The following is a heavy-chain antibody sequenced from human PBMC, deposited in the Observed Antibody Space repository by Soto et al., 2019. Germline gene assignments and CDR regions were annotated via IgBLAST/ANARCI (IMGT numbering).Heavy chain of an antibody. CDR2: ITPIFGTA. J-gene: IGHJ5*02. Sequence: SVEVSCKASGGTFSSYAISWVRQAPGQGLEWMGGITPIFGTANYAQKFQGRVTITADESTSTAYMELSSLRSEDTAVYYCAREASRPYDILTPNNWFDPWGQGTLVTVSS. V-gene: IGHV1-69*01. CDR3: AREASRPYDILTPNNWFDP. CDR1: GGTFSSYA. D-gene: IGHD3-9*01.